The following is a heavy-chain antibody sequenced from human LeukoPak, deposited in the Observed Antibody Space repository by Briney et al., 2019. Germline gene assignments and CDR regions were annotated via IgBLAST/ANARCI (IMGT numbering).Heavy chain of an antibody. CDR1: VYTFTSYG. V-gene: IGHV1-18*04. D-gene: IGHD2-15*01. CDR3: ARDRDIVVVVAAHEYFQH. Sequence: ASVKVSFKASVYTFTSYGFSWVRQAPGQGLEWMGWISAYNGNTNYAQKLQGRVTMTTDTSTSTAYMELRSLRSDDTAVYYCARDRDIVVVVAAHEYFQHWGKGTLVAVSS. J-gene: IGHJ1*01. CDR2: ISAYNGNT.